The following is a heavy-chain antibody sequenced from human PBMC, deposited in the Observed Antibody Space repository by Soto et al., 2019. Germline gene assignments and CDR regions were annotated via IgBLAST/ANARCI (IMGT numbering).Heavy chain of an antibody. V-gene: IGHV4-59*01. CDR1: GGSIRDYF. Sequence: LSLTCSVSGGSIRDYFWTWVRQPPGKGLEWIGYISSSGTINYNSSLKSRVTISLDTSRNHFSLKLSSVTTADTAVYFCARDRKLVIPGNYYYYGMDVCGQGTTVTVSS. D-gene: IGHD3-9*01. CDR2: ISSSGTI. J-gene: IGHJ6*02. CDR3: ARDRKLVIPGNYYYYGMDV.